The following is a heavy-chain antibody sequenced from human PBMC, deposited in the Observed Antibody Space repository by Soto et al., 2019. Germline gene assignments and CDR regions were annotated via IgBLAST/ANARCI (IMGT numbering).Heavy chain of an antibody. D-gene: IGHD5-18*01. CDR1: GDSVSSNTAA. CDR2: TYYRSKWYN. J-gene: IGHJ4*02. V-gene: IGHV6-1*01. CDR3: ARRALGFNRALVPPPRSYYFDF. Sequence: SQTLSLTCAISGDSVSSNTAAWNWVRQSPARGLEWLGTTYYRSKWYNDYAVSVKSRITINPDTSKNQFSLQLNSVTPEDTAVYYCARRALGFNRALVPPPRSYYFDFWGQGTLVTLSS.